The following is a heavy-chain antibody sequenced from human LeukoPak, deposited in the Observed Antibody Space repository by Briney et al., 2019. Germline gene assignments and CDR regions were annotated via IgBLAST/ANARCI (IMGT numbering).Heavy chain of an antibody. CDR3: ARGRLDCSSTSCWFDP. CDR1: GYTFTSYD. J-gene: IGHJ5*02. V-gene: IGHV1-8*01. D-gene: IGHD2-2*01. CDR2: MNPNSANT. Sequence: ASVKVSCKASGYTFTSYDINWVRQATGQGLEWMGWMNPNSANTGYAQKFQGRVTMTRNTSISTAYMELSSLRSEDTAVYYCARGRLDCSSTSCWFDPWGQGTWSPSPQ.